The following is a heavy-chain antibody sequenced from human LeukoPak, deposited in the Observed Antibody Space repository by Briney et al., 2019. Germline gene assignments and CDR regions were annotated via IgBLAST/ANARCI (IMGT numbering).Heavy chain of an antibody. CDR2: ISSTSSDI. D-gene: IGHD5-18*01. CDR3: ARDGHIQLTNFDY. Sequence: PGGSLRLSCAASGFTFSSYSMNWVRQAPGKGLEWVSFISSTSSDIYYADSVKGRFTISRDNAKNSLYLQMNSLRADDTAVYYCARDGHIQLTNFDYWGQGTLVTVSS. CDR1: GFTFSSYS. J-gene: IGHJ4*02. V-gene: IGHV3-21*01.